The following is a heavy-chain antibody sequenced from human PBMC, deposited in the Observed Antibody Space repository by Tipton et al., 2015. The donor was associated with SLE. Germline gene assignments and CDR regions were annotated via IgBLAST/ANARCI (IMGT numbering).Heavy chain of an antibody. CDR2: IDDSGNT. CDR1: GGSVSSCCYY. D-gene: IGHD6-19*01. J-gene: IGHJ6*03. CDR3: ARCSSGWYNIFYYYMDV. Sequence: TLSLTCTVSGGSVSSCCYYWSWIRQPPGKGLEWIGYIDDSGNTDYTPSLKSRVTISVDTSKNQFSLKLSSVTAADTAVYYCARCSSGWYNIFYYYMDVWGKGTTVTVSS. V-gene: IGHV4-61*01.